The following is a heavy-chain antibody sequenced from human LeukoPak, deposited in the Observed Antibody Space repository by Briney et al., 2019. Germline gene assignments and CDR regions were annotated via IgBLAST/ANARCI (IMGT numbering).Heavy chain of an antibody. CDR2: MNPNSGNT. CDR3: ARVTRGGSMFDP. V-gene: IGHV1-8*02. J-gene: IGHJ5*02. D-gene: IGHD3-10*01. CDR1: GYTFTGYY. Sequence: GASVKVSCKASGYTFTGYYMHWVRQAPGQGLEWMGWMNPNSGNTGYAQKFLDRVTMTRNTSITTAYMELSSLTSEDTAVYYCARVTRGGSMFDPWGQGTLVTVSS.